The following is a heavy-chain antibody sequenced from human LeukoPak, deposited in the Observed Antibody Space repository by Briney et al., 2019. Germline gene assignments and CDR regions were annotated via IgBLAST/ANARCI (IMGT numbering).Heavy chain of an antibody. J-gene: IGHJ4*02. CDR3: ARRYSGSYYWVDFDY. CDR2: IYLGDSDT. Sequence: GESLKISCKGSGYSFTSYWIGWVRQLPGKGLEWMGIIYLGDSDTRYSPSFQGQVTISADKSISTAYLQWSSLKASDTAMYYCARRYSGSYYWVDFDYWGQGTLVTVSS. D-gene: IGHD1-26*01. CDR1: GYSFTSYW. V-gene: IGHV5-51*01.